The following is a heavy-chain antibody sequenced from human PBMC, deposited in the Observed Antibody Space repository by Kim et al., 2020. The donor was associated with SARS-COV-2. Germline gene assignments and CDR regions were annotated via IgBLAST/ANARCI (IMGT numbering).Heavy chain of an antibody. Sequence: GGSLRLSCAASGFTFSSYGMHWVRQAPGKGLEWVAVIWYDGSNKYYADSVKGRFTISRDNSKNTLYLQMNSLRAEDTAVYYCARDSSGSEADICGQGTMVTVSS. D-gene: IGHD6-19*01. J-gene: IGHJ3*02. V-gene: IGHV3-33*08. CDR1: GFTFSSYG. CDR3: ARDSSGSEADI. CDR2: IWYDGSNK.